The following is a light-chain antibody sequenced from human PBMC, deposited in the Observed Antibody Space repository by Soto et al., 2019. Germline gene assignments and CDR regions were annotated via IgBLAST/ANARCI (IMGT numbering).Light chain of an antibody. Sequence: QSALTQPASVSGSPGQSITISCTGTSSDVGGYNYVSWYQQHPGKAPKLMIYDVSNRPSGVSNRFSGSKSGNTASLTISGLQAEDEEDYYGSSYTSSSTLGVFGGGTKLTVL. V-gene: IGLV2-14*01. J-gene: IGLJ2*01. CDR2: DVS. CDR1: SSDVGGYNY. CDR3: SSYTSSSTLGV.